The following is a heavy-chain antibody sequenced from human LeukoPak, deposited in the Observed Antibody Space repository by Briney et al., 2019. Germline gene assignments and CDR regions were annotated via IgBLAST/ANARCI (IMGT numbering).Heavy chain of an antibody. Sequence: HSGGSLRLSCAASDFSFITYAMSWVRQAPGKGLEWVSTISGGGDATYYADSVKGRFTISRDNSKNTLYLRMNSLRVEDTAVYYCARDSSMLRGPLVIYYFDFWGQGTLVTVSS. J-gene: IGHJ4*02. V-gene: IGHV3-23*01. D-gene: IGHD3-10*01. CDR2: ISGGGDAT. CDR3: ARDSSMLRGPLVIYYFDF. CDR1: DFSFITYA.